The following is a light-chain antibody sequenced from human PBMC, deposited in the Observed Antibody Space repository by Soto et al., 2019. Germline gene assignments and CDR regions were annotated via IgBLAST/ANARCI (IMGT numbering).Light chain of an antibody. CDR3: QQRSKSIT. J-gene: IGKJ5*01. CDR2: DAS. Sequence: EIVLTQSPATLSLSPGERATLSCRASQSVSSQLAWYQQKPSQTPRLLIYDASNKATGIPARFSGSGSGTDFTLTISSLEPEDFAVYYCQQRSKSITFGQGTRLDIK. CDR1: QSVSSQ. V-gene: IGKV3-11*01.